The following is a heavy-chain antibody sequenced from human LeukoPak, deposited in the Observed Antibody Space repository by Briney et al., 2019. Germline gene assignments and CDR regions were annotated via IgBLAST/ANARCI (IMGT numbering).Heavy chain of an antibody. CDR3: AKGLEPTEIYYDFDY. Sequence: GGSLRLSCAASGFTFSSYGMHWVRQAPGKGLEWVAVIWYDGSNKYYADSVKGRFTISRDNSKNTLYLQMNSPRAEDTAVYYCAKGLEPTEIYYDFDYWGQGTLVTVSS. V-gene: IGHV3-33*06. CDR1: GFTFSSYG. J-gene: IGHJ4*02. CDR2: IWYDGSNK. D-gene: IGHD3-3*01.